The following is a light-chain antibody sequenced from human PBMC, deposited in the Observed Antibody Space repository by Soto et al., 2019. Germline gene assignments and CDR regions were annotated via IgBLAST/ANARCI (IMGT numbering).Light chain of an antibody. Sequence: QSALTQPASVSGSPGQSITISCTGTSSDVGGYNYVSWYQQHTGKAPKLMIYEVSNRPSGVSNRFSGSKSGNTASLTISGLQAEDEADYYCSSYTSSGTQVFGTGTKLTVL. CDR1: SSDVGGYNY. V-gene: IGLV2-14*01. CDR2: EVS. J-gene: IGLJ1*01. CDR3: SSYTSSGTQV.